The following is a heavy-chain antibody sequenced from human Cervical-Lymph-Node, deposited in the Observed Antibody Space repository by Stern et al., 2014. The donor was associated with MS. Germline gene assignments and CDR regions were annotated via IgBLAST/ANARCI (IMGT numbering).Heavy chain of an antibody. Sequence: VQLVESGGGVVQPGRSLRLSCAASGFTLRSYGMHWVRQAPGQGLEWVAVISNDGNEKYYTDAVKGRFTISRDNSKNTLYLQMNSLRTEDTAVYYCAKDRLFCSGGGCYAMDVWGQGTTVTVSS. CDR3: AKDRLFCSGGGCYAMDV. D-gene: IGHD2-15*01. CDR1: GFTLRSYG. J-gene: IGHJ6*02. CDR2: ISNDGNEK. V-gene: IGHV3-30*18.